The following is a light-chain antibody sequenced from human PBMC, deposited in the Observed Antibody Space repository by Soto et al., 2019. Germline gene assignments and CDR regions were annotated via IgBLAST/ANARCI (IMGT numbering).Light chain of an antibody. J-gene: IGKJ2*01. Sequence: DIQMTQSPSTLSASVGDRVTITCRASQTIGNYLAWHQQKPGKAPKLLIYDASSLESGVPSRFTGSRSGTEFTLTISSLQPDDFATYYCQQYNNYPHTFGLGTKLEIK. V-gene: IGKV1-5*01. CDR1: QTIGNY. CDR3: QQYNNYPHT. CDR2: DAS.